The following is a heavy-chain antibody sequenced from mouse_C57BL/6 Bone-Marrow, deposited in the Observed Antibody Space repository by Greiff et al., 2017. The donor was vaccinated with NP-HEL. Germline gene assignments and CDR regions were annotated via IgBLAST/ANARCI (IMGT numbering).Heavy chain of an antibody. V-gene: IGHV3-6*01. CDR3: ASYGYYWYFDV. D-gene: IGHD2-2*01. CDR2: ISYDGSN. J-gene: IGHJ1*03. CDR1: GYSITSGYY. Sequence: DVKLQESGPGLVKPSQSLSLTCSVTGYSITSGYYWNWIRQFPGNKLEWMGYISYDGSNNYNPSLKNRISITRDTSKNQFFLKLNSVTTEDTATYYCASYGYYWYFDVWGTGTTVTVSS.